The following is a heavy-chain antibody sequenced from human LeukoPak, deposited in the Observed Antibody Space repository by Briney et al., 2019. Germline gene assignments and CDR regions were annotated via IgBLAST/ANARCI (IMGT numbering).Heavy chain of an antibody. Sequence: PSETLSLTCTVSGYSISSGYYWGWIRQPPGKGLEWIGSIYHSGGTYYNPSLKSRVTISVDTSKNQFSLKLSSVTAADTAVYYCARDCLTYSSSWYRGPSRYFDLWGRGTLVTVSS. CDR1: GYSISSGYY. V-gene: IGHV4-38-2*02. CDR3: ARDCLTYSSSWYRGPSRYFDL. CDR2: IYHSGGT. J-gene: IGHJ2*01. D-gene: IGHD6-13*01.